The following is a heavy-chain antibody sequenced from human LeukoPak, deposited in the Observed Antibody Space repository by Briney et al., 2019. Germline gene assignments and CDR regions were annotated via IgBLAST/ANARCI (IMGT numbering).Heavy chain of an antibody. J-gene: IGHJ5*02. D-gene: IGHD2-2*01. CDR2: IKQDGSEK. V-gene: IGHV3-7*01. Sequence: GGSLRLSCAASGFTFSSYWMSWVRQPPGKGLEWVANIKQDGSEKYYVDSVKGRFTISRDNAKNSLYLQMNSVRAEDTAVYYCARDDCSSISCYHNWFDPWGQGTLVTVSS. CDR1: GFTFSSYW. CDR3: ARDDCSSISCYHNWFDP.